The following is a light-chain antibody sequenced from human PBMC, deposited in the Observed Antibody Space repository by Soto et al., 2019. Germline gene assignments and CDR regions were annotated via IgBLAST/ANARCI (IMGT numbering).Light chain of an antibody. V-gene: IGKV1-12*01. CDR2: AAS. J-gene: IGKJ4*01. CDR3: QQSNSFPFT. CDR1: QGIRRW. Sequence: DIQMTQSPSSVSASVGDRVTITCRASQGIRRWLAWYQQKPGKVPKLLIYAASSLQSGVPSRFSGSGSGTDFTLTISSLQPEDFATYYCQQSNSFPFTFGGGTKVEIK.